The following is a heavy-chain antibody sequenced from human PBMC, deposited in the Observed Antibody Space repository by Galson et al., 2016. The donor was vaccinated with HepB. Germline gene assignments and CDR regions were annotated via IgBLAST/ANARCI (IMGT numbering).Heavy chain of an antibody. V-gene: IGHV5-10-1*01. CDR2: IDPSDSCT. CDR1: GYGFSNYW. Sequence: QSGAEVTKPGESLRISCKGSGYGFSNYWINWVRQMPGKGLEWMGRIDPSDSCTNYSPSFEGHVTISADKSISTAYLQWSSLRASDAAMYYCARRSRSHCYGLDVWGQGTLVAVSS. CDR3: ARRSRSHCYGLDV. J-gene: IGHJ6*02.